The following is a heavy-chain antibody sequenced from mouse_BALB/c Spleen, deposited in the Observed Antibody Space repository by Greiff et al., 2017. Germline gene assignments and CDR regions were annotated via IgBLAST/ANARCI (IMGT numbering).Heavy chain of an antibody. J-gene: IGHJ4*01. CDR3: TRVLDSSRAMDY. Sequence: EVKVVESGGGLVKPGGSLKLSCAASGFAFSSYDMSWVRQTPEKRLEWVAYISSGGGSTYYPDTVKGRFTISRDNAKNTLYLQMSSLKSEDTAMYYCTRVLDSSRAMDYWGQGTSVTVSS. D-gene: IGHD3-2*01. CDR1: GFAFSSYD. CDR2: ISSGGGST. V-gene: IGHV5-12-1*01.